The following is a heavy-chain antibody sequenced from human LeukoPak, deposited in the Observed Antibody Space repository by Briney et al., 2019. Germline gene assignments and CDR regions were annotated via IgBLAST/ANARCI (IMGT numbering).Heavy chain of an antibody. J-gene: IGHJ5*02. Sequence: SQTLSLTCAISGDSVSSNSAAWNWIRQSPSRGLEWLGRTYYRSKWYNDYTVSVRSRITVNPDTSKNQFSLHLNSVTPEDTAVYYCARRLTQYDCFDPWGQGILVTVSS. D-gene: IGHD2-2*01. CDR2: TYYRSKWYN. CDR1: GDSVSSNSAA. CDR3: ARRLTQYDCFDP. V-gene: IGHV6-1*01.